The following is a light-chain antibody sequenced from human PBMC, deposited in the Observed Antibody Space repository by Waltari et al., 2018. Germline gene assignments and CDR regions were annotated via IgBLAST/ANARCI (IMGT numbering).Light chain of an antibody. CDR1: SSDVGSYNL. CDR3: CSYTRGSVI. J-gene: IGLJ2*01. CDR2: EVN. V-gene: IGLV2-23*02. Sequence: QSALTQPASVSGSPGQSIAISCTGTSSDVGSYNLVSWYQQFPGKAPKLTLYEVNKRPSGICNRFSGAKFGNTASLTISGLQAEDEGDYYCCSYTRGSVICGGGTKLTVL.